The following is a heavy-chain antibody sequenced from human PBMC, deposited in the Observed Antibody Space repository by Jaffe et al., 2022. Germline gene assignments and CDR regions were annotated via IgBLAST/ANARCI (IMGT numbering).Heavy chain of an antibody. CDR3: ASSFSYFDY. CDR1: GYSISSGYY. J-gene: IGHJ4*02. Sequence: QVQLQESGPGLVKPSETLSLTCAVSGYSISSGYYWGWIRQPPGKGLEWIGSIYHSGSTYYNPSLKSRVTISVDTSKNQFSLKLSSVTAADTAVYYCASSFSYFDYWGQGTLVTVSS. V-gene: IGHV4-38-2*01. CDR2: IYHSGST.